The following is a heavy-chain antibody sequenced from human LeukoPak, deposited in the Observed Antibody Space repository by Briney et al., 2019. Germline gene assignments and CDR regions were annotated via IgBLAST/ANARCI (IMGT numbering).Heavy chain of an antibody. CDR2: IYSSGNT. CDR1: GGSISSSSYY. CDR3: ARHLSGTTMSHYFDF. V-gene: IGHV4-39*01. J-gene: IGHJ4*02. Sequence: PSETLSLTCTVSGGSISSSSYYWGWIRQPPGKGLEWIGSIYSSGNTHSNPSLKSRVSISVDTSKNQVSLKLYSVTASDAAIYYCARHLSGTTMSHYFDFWGQGTLVTVSS. D-gene: IGHD1-1*01.